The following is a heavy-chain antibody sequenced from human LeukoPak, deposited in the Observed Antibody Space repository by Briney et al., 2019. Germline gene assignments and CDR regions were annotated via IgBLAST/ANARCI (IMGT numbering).Heavy chain of an antibody. Sequence: SETLSLTCSVSGGSIRSYYWSWIRQPPGKGLEWIAYIYYSGSANYNPSPKRRVTIAADTSRNKFSLNLNSVTAADTAVYYCARGGRNDAFDIWGQGTIVSVSS. V-gene: IGHV4-59*01. J-gene: IGHJ3*02. CDR2: IYYSGSA. CDR1: GGSIRSYY. CDR3: ARGGRNDAFDI.